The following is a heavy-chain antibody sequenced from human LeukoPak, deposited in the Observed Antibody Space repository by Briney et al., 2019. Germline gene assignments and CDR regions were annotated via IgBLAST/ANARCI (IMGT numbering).Heavy chain of an antibody. J-gene: IGHJ4*02. V-gene: IGHV3-74*01. CDR1: GFTFSSNW. CDR2: ISSDGSDT. Sequence: GGSLRLSCAASGFTFSSNWMHWVRQAPGKGLVWVSRISSDGSDTTYADSVKGRFTISRDNAKNTLYLQMSSLRADDTAVYNCATRRDTNNRDYWGQGTLVTVSS. CDR3: ATRRDTNNRDY. D-gene: IGHD5-24*01.